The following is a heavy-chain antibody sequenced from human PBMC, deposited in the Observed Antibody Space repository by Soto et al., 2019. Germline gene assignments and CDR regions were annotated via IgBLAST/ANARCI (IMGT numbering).Heavy chain of an antibody. Sequence: GGSLRLSCAASGFTFSSYSMNWVRQAPGKGLEWVSSISSSSSYIYYADSVKGRFTISRDNAKNSLYLQMNSLRAEDTAVYYCARVLSVTTSPNYFDYWGQGTLVTAPQ. CDR1: GFTFSSYS. V-gene: IGHV3-21*01. CDR2: ISSSSSYI. J-gene: IGHJ4*02. CDR3: ARVLSVTTSPNYFDY. D-gene: IGHD4-4*01.